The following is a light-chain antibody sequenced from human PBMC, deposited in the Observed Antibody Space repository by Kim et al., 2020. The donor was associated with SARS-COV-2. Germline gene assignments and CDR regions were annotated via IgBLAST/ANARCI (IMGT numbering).Light chain of an antibody. Sequence: LCPRETATTACRASQSVSSNLAWYQQKPGQAPRLLIYGASTRATGIPDRFGGSGSGTEFTLTISRLEPEDFAMYYCQQYGYSPWTFGQGTKVDIK. CDR2: GAS. V-gene: IGKV3-20*01. CDR3: QQYGYSPWT. J-gene: IGKJ1*01. CDR1: QSVSSN.